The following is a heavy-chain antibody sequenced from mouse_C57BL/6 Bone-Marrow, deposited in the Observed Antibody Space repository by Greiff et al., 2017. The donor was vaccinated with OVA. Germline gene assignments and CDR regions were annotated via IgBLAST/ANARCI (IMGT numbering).Heavy chain of an antibody. J-gene: IGHJ4*01. CDR3: ARDARLLRAMDY. Sequence: EVKLVESGGGLVQSGRSLRLSCATSGFTFSDFYMEWVRQAPGKGLEWIAASRNKANDYTTEYSSSVKGRFIVSRDTSQSILYLQMNALRAEYTAIYYCARDARLLRAMDYWGQGTSVTVSS. V-gene: IGHV7-1*01. CDR2: SRNKANDYTT. CDR1: GFTFSDFY. D-gene: IGHD1-1*01.